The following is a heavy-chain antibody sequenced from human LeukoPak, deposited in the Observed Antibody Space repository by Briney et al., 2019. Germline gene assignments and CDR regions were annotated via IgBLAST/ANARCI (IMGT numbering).Heavy chain of an antibody. D-gene: IGHD5-18*01. CDR1: GYTFTGYY. CDR2: INPNSGCT. CDR3: ARGGYSYGFVVDY. V-gene: IGHV1-2*06. J-gene: IGHJ4*02. Sequence: ASVKVSCKASGYTFTGYYMHWVRQAPGQGLEWMGRINPNSGCTNYAQKFQGRVNMTRDTSISTGYMELSRLRSDDTAVYYCARGGYSYGFVVDYWGQGTLVTVSS.